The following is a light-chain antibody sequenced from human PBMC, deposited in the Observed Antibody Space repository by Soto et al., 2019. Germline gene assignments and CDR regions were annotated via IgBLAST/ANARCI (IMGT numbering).Light chain of an antibody. CDR3: QQYNNWPPWT. V-gene: IGKV1-39*01. Sequence: DIQRTQSPSSLSASVGDRVTITCRASQSISSYLNWYQQKPGKAPKLLIYAASSLQSGVPSRFSGSGSGTEFTLTISSLQSEDFAVYFCQQYNNWPPWTFGQGTKVDIK. J-gene: IGKJ1*01. CDR2: AAS. CDR1: QSISSY.